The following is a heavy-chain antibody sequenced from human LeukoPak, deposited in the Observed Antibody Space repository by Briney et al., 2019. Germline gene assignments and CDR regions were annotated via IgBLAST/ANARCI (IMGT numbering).Heavy chain of an antibody. CDR1: GFTFSSYA. CDR3: AKVNSVTTSPRISNYWYFDL. V-gene: IGHV3-23*01. D-gene: IGHD4-17*01. Sequence: GGSLRLSCAASGFTFSSYAMSWVRQAPGKGLEWVSAISGSGGSTYYADSVKGRFTISRDNSKNTLCLQMNSLRAEDTAVYYCAKVNSVTTSPRISNYWYFDLWGRGTLVTVSS. J-gene: IGHJ2*01. CDR2: ISGSGGST.